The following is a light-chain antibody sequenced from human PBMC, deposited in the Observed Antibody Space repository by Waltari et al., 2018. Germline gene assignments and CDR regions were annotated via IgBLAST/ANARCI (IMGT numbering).Light chain of an antibody. CDR1: QSVSSS. CDR3: QQYNNWLT. CDR2: GAS. J-gene: IGKJ4*01. Sequence: EIVMTQSPATLSVSPGERATLSCRASQSVSSSLAWYQQKPGQALRLLIYGASTRATGIAARFSGSGSGTEFTLTISSLQSEDFAVYYCQQYNNWLTFGGGTKVEIK. V-gene: IGKV3-15*01.